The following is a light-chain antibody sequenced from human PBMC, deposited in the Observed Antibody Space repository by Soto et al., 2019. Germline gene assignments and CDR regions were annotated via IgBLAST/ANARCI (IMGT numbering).Light chain of an antibody. Sequence: EIVLTQSPGTLSLSPGERATLSCRASQSVSSSYLAWYQQKPGQAPRLLIYGASSRATGIPDRFSGSGSGTDFTLTISRLEPEDFAVYYCQQYGSSSQGTFGQGKRLEIK. CDR1: QSVSSSY. J-gene: IGKJ5*01. CDR2: GAS. V-gene: IGKV3-20*01. CDR3: QQYGSSSQGT.